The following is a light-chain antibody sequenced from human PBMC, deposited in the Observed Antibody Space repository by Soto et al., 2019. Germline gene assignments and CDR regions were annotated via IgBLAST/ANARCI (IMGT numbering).Light chain of an antibody. CDR1: QSVSSSY. J-gene: IGKJ1*01. CDR3: QHYNSYSEA. V-gene: IGKV3-20*01. Sequence: EIVLTQSPGTLSLSPGEGATLSCRASQSVSSSYIAWYQQRPGQTPSLLIYGASTRATGIPDRFSGSGSGTHFTLTISRLEPGDFATYYCQHYNSYSEAFGQGTKVELK. CDR2: GAS.